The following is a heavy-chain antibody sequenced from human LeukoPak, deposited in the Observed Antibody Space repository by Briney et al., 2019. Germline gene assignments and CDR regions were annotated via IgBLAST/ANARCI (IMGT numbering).Heavy chain of an antibody. CDR1: GYTFTGYY. CDR3: ATYDVLTGFEY. J-gene: IGHJ4*02. D-gene: IGHD3-9*01. CDR2: ISPLLGAS. Sequence: GASVKVSCKASGYTFTGYYMHWVRQAPGQGLNWMGGISPLLGASKHTQKFQDRVTITADESTSTAYMELSDLRPADTAVYYCATYDVLTGFEYWGQGTLVTVSS. V-gene: IGHV1-69*13.